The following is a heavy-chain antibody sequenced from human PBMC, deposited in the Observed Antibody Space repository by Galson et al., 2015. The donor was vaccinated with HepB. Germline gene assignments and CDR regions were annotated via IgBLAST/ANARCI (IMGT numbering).Heavy chain of an antibody. CDR3: AREQIGFGAFDI. CDR1: GFTFSRYG. J-gene: IGHJ3*02. CDR2: IWYDGSNK. D-gene: IGHD2-2*03. Sequence: SLRLSCAASGFTFSRYGMHWVRQAPGKGLEWVAVIWYDGSNKYYADSVKGRFTISRDNSKNTLYLQMNSLRAEDTAVYYCAREQIGFGAFDIWGQGTMVTVSS. V-gene: IGHV3-33*08.